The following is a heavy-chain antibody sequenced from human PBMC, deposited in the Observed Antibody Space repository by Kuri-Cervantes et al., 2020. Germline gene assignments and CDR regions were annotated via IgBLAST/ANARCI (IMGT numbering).Heavy chain of an antibody. CDR2: IHYSGST. D-gene: IGHD2-2*01. CDR3: ATNRCSSTSCYEYNWFDP. J-gene: IGHJ5*02. Sequence: SETLSLTCTVSGGSISSSSYFWGWIRQPPGKGLEWIGSIHYSGSTYYNPSLKSRVTISVDTSKNQFSLKLSSVTAADTAVYYCATNRCSSTSCYEYNWFDPWGQGTLVTVSS. V-gene: IGHV4-39*07. CDR1: GGSISSSSYF.